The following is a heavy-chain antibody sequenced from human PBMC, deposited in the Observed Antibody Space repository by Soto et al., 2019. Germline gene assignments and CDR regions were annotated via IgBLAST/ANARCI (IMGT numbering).Heavy chain of an antibody. CDR3: GRDAKKKLRDWVEN. CDR1: GASISGFY. J-gene: IGHJ5*02. Sequence: PPETPSVTCTVSGASISGFYWSWIRKSAGKGLEWIGRIYATGTTDYNPSLKSRVMMSVDTSKKQFSLKLRSVTAADTAVDDCGRDAKKKLRDWVENWGQGT. D-gene: IGHD3-10*01. CDR2: IYATGTT. V-gene: IGHV4-4*07.